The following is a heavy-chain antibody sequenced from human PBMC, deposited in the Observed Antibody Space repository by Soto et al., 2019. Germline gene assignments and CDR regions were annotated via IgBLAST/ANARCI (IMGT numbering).Heavy chain of an antibody. D-gene: IGHD3-22*01. J-gene: IGHJ4*02. CDR1: GGSLSSGAYY. CDR2: IYYSGST. V-gene: IGHV4-31*03. CDR3: ARANYFESSGPFDY. Sequence: SETLSLTSTVSGGSLSSGAYYWSWIRQHPGKGLEWIGYIYYSGSTYYNPSLESRVTLSVDTSRKQFSLKVSPVTAADTAMHYCARANYFESSGPFDYWGPGTLVTVSS.